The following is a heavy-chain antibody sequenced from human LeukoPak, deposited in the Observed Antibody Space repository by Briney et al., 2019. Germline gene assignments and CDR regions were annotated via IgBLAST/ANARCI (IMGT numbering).Heavy chain of an antibody. D-gene: IGHD3-9*01. V-gene: IGHV1-2*02. Sequence: GASVKVSCKASGYTFTGYYIHWVRQAPGQGLEWKGWINLKSGGTNYAGKFQGRVTMTRDTTTSTAYMDLSRLRSVDTAVYYCARSPHILTGENFDYWGQGTLVTVSS. CDR1: GYTFTGYY. J-gene: IGHJ4*02. CDR2: INLKSGGT. CDR3: ARSPHILTGENFDY.